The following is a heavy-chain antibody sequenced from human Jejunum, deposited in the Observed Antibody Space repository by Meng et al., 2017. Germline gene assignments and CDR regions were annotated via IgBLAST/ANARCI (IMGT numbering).Heavy chain of an antibody. CDR1: GDSVSSIDAT. J-gene: IGHJ5*02. CDR2: TYYRAKRWN. CDR3: ARAISNWDGYGPNWFDT. Sequence: QVRESGPDLAKPSQTLSLTFAISGDSVSSIDATWNWIRQSPSRGLEWLGRTYYRAKRWNSYAPSVESRITINPDTSKNQLTLHLNSVTPEDTAVYYCARAISNWDGYGPNWFDTWGQGTLVTVSS. D-gene: IGHD1-1*01. V-gene: IGHV6-1*01.